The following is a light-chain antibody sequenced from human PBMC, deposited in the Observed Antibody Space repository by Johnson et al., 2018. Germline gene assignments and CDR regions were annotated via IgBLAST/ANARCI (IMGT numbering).Light chain of an antibody. V-gene: IGLV1-51*02. CDR2: ENN. CDR3: GTWDSSLSAGNV. J-gene: IGLJ1*01. Sequence: QSVLTQPPSVSAAPGQKVTISCSGSSSNIGNNYVSWYQQLPGTAPKLLIYENNKRPSGIPARFSGSKSGPSATLVITGRLTGDEADYYCGTWDSSLSAGNVFGTGTKVTVL. CDR1: SSNIGNNY.